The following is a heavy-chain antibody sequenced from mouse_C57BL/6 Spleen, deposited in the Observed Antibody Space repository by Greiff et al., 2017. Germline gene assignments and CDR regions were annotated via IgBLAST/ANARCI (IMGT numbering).Heavy chain of an antibody. CDR2: IWRGGST. CDR3: ANHYYGSSYEYFDV. V-gene: IGHV2-5*01. J-gene: IGHJ1*03. Sequence: QVQLQQSGPGLVQPSQSLSITCTVSGFSLTSYGVHWVRQSPGKGLEWLGVIWRGGSTDYNAAFMSRLSITKDNSKSQVFFKMNSLQADDTAIYYCANHYYGSSYEYFDVWGTGTTVTVSS. D-gene: IGHD1-1*01. CDR1: GFSLTSYG.